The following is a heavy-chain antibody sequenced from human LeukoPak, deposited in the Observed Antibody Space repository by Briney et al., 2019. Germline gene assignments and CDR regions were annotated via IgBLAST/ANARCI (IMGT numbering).Heavy chain of an antibody. CDR1: GGSISSYY. V-gene: IGHV4-59*08. Sequence: PSETLSLTCTVSGGSISSYYWSWIRQPPGKGLEWIGYIYYSGSTNYNPPLKSRVTISVDTSKNQFSLKLSSVTAADTAVYYCARHVRSGSYAFDIWGQGTMVTVSS. D-gene: IGHD1-26*01. J-gene: IGHJ3*02. CDR2: IYYSGST. CDR3: ARHVRSGSYAFDI.